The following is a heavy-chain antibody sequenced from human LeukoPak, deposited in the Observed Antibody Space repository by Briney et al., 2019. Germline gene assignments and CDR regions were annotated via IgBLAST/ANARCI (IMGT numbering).Heavy chain of an antibody. D-gene: IGHD5-18*01. CDR2: IYYSGST. CDR3: ARSALASYYYYYYMDV. J-gene: IGHJ6*03. Sequence: PSETLSLTCTVSGGSISSSSYYWSWIRQPPGKGLEWIGYIYYSGSTNYNPSLKSRVTISVDTSKNQVSLKLSSVTAADTAVYYCARSALASYYYYYYMDVWGRGTSVTVSS. CDR1: GGSISSSSYY. V-gene: IGHV4-61*01.